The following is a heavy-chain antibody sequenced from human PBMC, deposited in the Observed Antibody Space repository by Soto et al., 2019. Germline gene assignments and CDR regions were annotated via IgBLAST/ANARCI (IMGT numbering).Heavy chain of an antibody. J-gene: IGHJ5*02. CDR2: IYWDDDK. V-gene: IGHV2-5*02. CDR1: GSSLSTYGVG. D-gene: IGHD3-10*01. Sequence: QITLRESGPTLVKPTQTLTLTCAVSGSSLSTYGVGVGWIRQPPGKALEWLALIYWDDDKRYSPSLTNRLTITKNTTKTNVDHTIKNKDPVNTATYDCAHIGVVTCYGSGWFDPWGQGTLVTVSS. CDR3: AHIGVVTCYGSGWFDP.